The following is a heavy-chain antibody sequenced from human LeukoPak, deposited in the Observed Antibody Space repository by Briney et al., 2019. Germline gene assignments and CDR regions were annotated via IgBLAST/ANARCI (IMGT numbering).Heavy chain of an antibody. CDR3: ARVALYDILTGYYVDY. Sequence: SQTLSLTCPVSGGSISSGGYSWSWIRQPPGKGLEWIGYIYHSGSTYYNPSLKSRVTISVDRSKNQFSLKLSSVTAADTAVYYCARVALYDILTGYYVDYWGQGTLVTVSS. CDR1: GGSISSGGYS. D-gene: IGHD3-9*01. J-gene: IGHJ4*02. V-gene: IGHV4-30-2*01. CDR2: IYHSGST.